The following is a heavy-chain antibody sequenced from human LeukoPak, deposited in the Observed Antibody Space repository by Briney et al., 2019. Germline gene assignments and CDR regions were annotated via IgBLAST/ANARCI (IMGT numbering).Heavy chain of an antibody. CDR1: GGSISSYY. D-gene: IGHD5-18*01. Sequence: SETLSLTCTVSGGSISSYYWSWIRQPAGKGLEWIGRIYTSGSTNYNPSLKSRVTMSVDTSKNQFSLKLSSVTAADTAVYYCARDRSGYSYGYGGVDYWGQGTLVTVSS. CDR2: IYTSGST. CDR3: ARDRSGYSYGYGGVDY. J-gene: IGHJ4*02. V-gene: IGHV4-4*07.